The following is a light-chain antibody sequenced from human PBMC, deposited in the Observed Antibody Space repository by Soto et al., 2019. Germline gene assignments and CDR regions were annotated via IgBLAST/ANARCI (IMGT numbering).Light chain of an antibody. J-gene: IGKJ4*01. V-gene: IGKV3-11*01. CDR2: DAS. CDR3: QQRSNWLT. CDR1: QSVSSY. Sequence: EIVLTQSPATLSLSPGERATLSCRASQSVSSYLAWYQQKPGQAPRLLIYDASNRATGIPARFSGSGSGTDFTLTSRSLEPEDFAGYYCQQRSNWLTFGGGTKVEIK.